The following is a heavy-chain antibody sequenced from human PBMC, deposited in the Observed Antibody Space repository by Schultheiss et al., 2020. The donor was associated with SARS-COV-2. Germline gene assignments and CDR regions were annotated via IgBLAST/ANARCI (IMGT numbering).Heavy chain of an antibody. CDR1: GVSVSSGGYS. Sequence: SETLSLTCAVSGVSVSSGGYSWSWIRQPPGKGLEWIGHIYRIGNSYYNPSLETRVTMSVDRSQNQFSLNLSSVTATDTAVYYCARELLGTYCGGDCPLGYMDVWGKGTTVTVSS. J-gene: IGHJ6*03. CDR3: ARELLGTYCGGDCPLGYMDV. D-gene: IGHD2-21*01. V-gene: IGHV4-30-2*01. CDR2: IYRIGNS.